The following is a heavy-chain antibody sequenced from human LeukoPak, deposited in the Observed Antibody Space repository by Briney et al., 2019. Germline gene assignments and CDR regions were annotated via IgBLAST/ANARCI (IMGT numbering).Heavy chain of an antibody. CDR2: INHSGST. Sequence: SETLSLTCAVYGGSFSGYYWSWIRQPPGKGLEWIGEINHSGSTNYNPSLKSRVTITVDTSKNQFSLKLSSVTAADTAVYYCARMPNYDSSGYFGDFDYWGQGTLVTVSS. CDR3: ARMPNYDSSGYFGDFDY. CDR1: GGSFSGYY. D-gene: IGHD3-22*01. J-gene: IGHJ4*02. V-gene: IGHV4-34*01.